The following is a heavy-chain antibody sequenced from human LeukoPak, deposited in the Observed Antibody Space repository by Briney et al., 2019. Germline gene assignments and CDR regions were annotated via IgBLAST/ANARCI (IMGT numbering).Heavy chain of an antibody. CDR1: GGTFSSYA. Sequence: ASVKVSCKASGGTFSSYAISWVRQAPGQGLEWMGWISAYNGNTNYAQKLQGRVTMTTDTSTSTAYMELRSLRSDDTAVYHCARLGIRFLEWSPFDYWGQGTLVTVSS. CDR3: ARLGIRFLEWSPFDY. J-gene: IGHJ4*02. D-gene: IGHD3-3*01. V-gene: IGHV1-18*01. CDR2: ISAYNGNT.